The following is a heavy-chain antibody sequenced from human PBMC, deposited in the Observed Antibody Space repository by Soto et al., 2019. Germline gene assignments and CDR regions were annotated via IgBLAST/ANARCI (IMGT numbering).Heavy chain of an antibody. CDR3: ARVGRLVGDHYFAMEV. CDR1: GGSISSDDYY. J-gene: IGHJ6*02. D-gene: IGHD4-17*01. CDR2: VYYSGTT. V-gene: IGHV4-30-4*01. Sequence: PSETLSLTCTVSGGSISSDDYYWRGSRQPPGKGLEWIGYVYYSGTTYYNPSLKSRLIMSVDTSKNQFSLRLSSVTAADTTVYYCARVGRLVGDHYFAMEVWGQGTTVTVSS.